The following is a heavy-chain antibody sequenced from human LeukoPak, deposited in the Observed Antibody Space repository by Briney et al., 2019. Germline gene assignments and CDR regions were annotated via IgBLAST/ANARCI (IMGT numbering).Heavy chain of an antibody. CDR2: IYTSGST. CDR3: ARVEMTTIIEFTPSDAFDV. Sequence: PSETLSLTCTVSGGSISSGSYYWSWIRQPAGKGLEWIGRIYTSGSTNYNPSLKSRVTISVDTSKYQFSLKLISVTAADTAVYYCARVEMTTIIEFTPSDAFDVWGQGTMVTVSS. J-gene: IGHJ3*01. D-gene: IGHD5-24*01. V-gene: IGHV4-61*02. CDR1: GGSISSGSYY.